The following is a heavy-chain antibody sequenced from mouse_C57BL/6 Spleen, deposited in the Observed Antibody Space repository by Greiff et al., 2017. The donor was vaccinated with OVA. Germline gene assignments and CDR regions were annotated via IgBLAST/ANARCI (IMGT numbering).Heavy chain of an antibody. CDR2: IYPGSGST. J-gene: IGHJ2*01. CDR1: GYTFTSYW. D-gene: IGHD4-1*01. V-gene: IGHV1-55*01. Sequence: QVQLQQPGAELVKPGASVKMSCKASGYTFTSYWITWVKQRPGQGLEWIGDIYPGSGSTNYNEKFKSKATLTVDTSSSTAYMQPSSLTSEDSAVYDCARGGLGLYYFDYWGQGTTLTVSS. CDR3: ARGGLGLYYFDY.